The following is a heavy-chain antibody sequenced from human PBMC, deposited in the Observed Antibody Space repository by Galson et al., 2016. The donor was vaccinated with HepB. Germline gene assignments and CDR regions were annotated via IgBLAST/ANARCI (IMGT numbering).Heavy chain of an antibody. J-gene: IGHJ6*02. D-gene: IGHD2-2*01. Sequence: SLRLSCAASGFTFSSYGMHWVRQAPGKGLEWVALISYDGSNKYYADSVKGRFTISRDNSKNTLYLQMNSLRAEDTAVYYCAKDHMGGWVPAEALGYYYYGMDVWGQGTTVTVSS. CDR1: GFTFSSYG. V-gene: IGHV3-30*18. CDR2: ISYDGSNK. CDR3: AKDHMGGWVPAEALGYYYYGMDV.